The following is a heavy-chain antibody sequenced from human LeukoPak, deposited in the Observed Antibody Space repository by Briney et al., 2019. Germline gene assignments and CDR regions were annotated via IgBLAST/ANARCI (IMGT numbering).Heavy chain of an antibody. CDR2: ISGSGGST. J-gene: IGHJ4*02. CDR3: AKDYYGSGSPTNY. V-gene: IGHV3-23*01. CDR1: GFTFSSYA. D-gene: IGHD3-10*01. Sequence: PGGSRRLSCAASGFTFSSYAMSWVRQAPGKGLEWVSAISGSGGSTYNADSVKGRFTISRDNSKNTLYLQMNSLRAEDTAVYYCAKDYYGSGSPTNYWGQGTLVTVSS.